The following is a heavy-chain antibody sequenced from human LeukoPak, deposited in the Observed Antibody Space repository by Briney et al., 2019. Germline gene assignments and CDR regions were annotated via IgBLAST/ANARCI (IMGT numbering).Heavy chain of an antibody. CDR2: VDQDGSEK. D-gene: IGHD3-16*01. CDR1: GFILNSYW. CDR3: ARGWASSRRKAFDI. V-gene: IGHV3-7*03. J-gene: IGHJ3*02. Sequence: PGGSLRLSCAASGFILNSYWMNWLRQAPGKGLEWVANVDQDGSEKYYVGSVKGRFTISRDNAKNSLYLQMNSLRVEDTAVYYCARGWASSRRKAFDIWGQGTIVTVSS.